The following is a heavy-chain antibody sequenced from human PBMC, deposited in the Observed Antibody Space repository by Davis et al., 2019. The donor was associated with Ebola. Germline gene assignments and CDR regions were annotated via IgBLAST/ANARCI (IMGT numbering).Heavy chain of an antibody. V-gene: IGHV4-61*08. D-gene: IGHD2-2*01. CDR3: ARGGGYCSSTSCYADYYYYGMDV. CDR2: IYYSGST. CDR1: GGSISSGGYY. Sequence: PSETLSLTCTVSGGSISSGGYYWSWIRQPPGKGLEWIGYIYYSGSTNYNPSLKSRVTMSVDTSKNQFSLKLSSVTAADTAVYYCARGGGYCSSTSCYADYYYYGMDVWGQGTTVTVSS. J-gene: IGHJ6*02.